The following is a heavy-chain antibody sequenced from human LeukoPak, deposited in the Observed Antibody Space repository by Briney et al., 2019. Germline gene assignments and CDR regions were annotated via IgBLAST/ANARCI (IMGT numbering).Heavy chain of an antibody. CDR1: GYTFDENH. V-gene: IGHV1-2*02. J-gene: IGHJ3*01. CDR2: INPKSGAT. D-gene: IGHD2-8*02. Sequence: GASVKVSCKASGYTFDENHIHWVRQVPGQGPEWMGWINPKSGATDSAQQFQGRLTMTRDTSIGTASMDLSGLRLGDTGIYYCARAGDESTGHYDSLHFWGQGTMVTVSS. CDR3: ARAGDESTGHYDSLHF.